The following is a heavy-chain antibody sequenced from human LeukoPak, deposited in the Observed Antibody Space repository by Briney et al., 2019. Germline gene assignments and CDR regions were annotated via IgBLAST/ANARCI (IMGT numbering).Heavy chain of an antibody. V-gene: IGHV3-7*03. J-gene: IGHJ4*02. D-gene: IGHD1-26*01. CDR3: AARSSGNPYF. CDR1: GFTFSQYR. CDR2: IKQDGSEK. Sequence: GGSLRLSCAASGFTFSQYRMIWVRQAPGKGLQWVAKIKQDGSEKYYVDSVKGRFTISRDNAENSLYLQMNSLRVEDTAVYYCAARSSGNPYFWGQGTLVTVSS.